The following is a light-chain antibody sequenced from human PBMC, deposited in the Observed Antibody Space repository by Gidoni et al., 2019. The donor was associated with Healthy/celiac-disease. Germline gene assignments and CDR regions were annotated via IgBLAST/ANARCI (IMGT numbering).Light chain of an antibody. CDR2: DAS. CDR3: QQYDNLPIT. J-gene: IGKJ5*01. V-gene: IGKV1-33*01. Sequence: DIQMTQSPSSLSASVGDRVTITFQASQDISNYLNWHQQKPGKAPKLLIYDASNLETGVPSRISGSGSGTDFTFTISSLQPEDIATYYCQQYDNLPITFGQGTRLEIK. CDR1: QDISNY.